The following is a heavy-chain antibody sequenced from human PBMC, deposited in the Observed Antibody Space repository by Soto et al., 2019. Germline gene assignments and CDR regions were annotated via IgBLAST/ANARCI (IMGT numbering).Heavy chain of an antibody. CDR1: GFSFVDFA. V-gene: IGHV3-9*01. CDR3: VKDRSGTYATSGTYNYVDY. J-gene: IGHJ4*02. Sequence: EVQLVESGGGLVQPGRSLRLSCAVSGFSFVDFAMHWVRLVPGKGLEWVSGINWNGGRVDYADSVKGRFTVSRDNAKNSLYLQMPRLRSGDTAFYYCVKDRSGTYATSGTYNYVDYWGQGTLVTVSS. D-gene: IGHD3-10*01. CDR2: INWNGGRV.